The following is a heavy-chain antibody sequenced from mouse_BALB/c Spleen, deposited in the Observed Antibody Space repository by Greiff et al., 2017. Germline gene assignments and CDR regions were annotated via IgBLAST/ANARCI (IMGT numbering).Heavy chain of an antibody. Sequence: EVKLVESGGGLVQPGGSLRLSCATSGFTFTDYYMSWVRQPPGKALEWLGFIRNKANGYTTEYSASVKGRFTISRDNSQSILYLQMNTLRAEDSATYYCARETGAWFAYWGQGTLVTVSA. CDR3: ARETGAWFAY. D-gene: IGHD4-1*01. CDR1: GFTFTDYY. CDR2: IRNKANGYTT. J-gene: IGHJ3*01. V-gene: IGHV7-3*02.